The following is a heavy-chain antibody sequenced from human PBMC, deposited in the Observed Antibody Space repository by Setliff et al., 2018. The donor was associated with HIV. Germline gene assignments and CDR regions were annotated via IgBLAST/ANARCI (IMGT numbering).Heavy chain of an antibody. V-gene: IGHV1-2*06. CDR3: ARTIPLAGSDIDL. J-gene: IGHJ6*03. CDR2: INPNNGGT. Sequence: GASVKVSCKASGYSFTDYYIHWVRQAPGQGLEWMGRINPNNGGTNYVQRFRGRVTMTRDTSINTAYMELSSLRSDDTAVYYCARTIPLAGSDIDLWGKGTTVTVSS. CDR1: GYSFTDYY. D-gene: IGHD6-19*01.